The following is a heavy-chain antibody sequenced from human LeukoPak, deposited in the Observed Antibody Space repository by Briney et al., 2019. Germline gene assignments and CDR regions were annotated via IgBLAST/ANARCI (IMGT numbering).Heavy chain of an antibody. D-gene: IGHD3-22*01. J-gene: IGHJ4*02. CDR2: ISYSGST. CDR3: AWRHYYNGRAYYFLDY. V-gene: IGHV4-59*01. Sequence: PSETLSLTCTVCGGSIRTYYWSWIRQPPGKGLEWIGYISYSGSTNYNPSLKSRVTISLHTSKNQFSLRLSSLTAADTAVYYCAWRHYYNGRAYYFLDYWGQGTLVTVSS. CDR1: GGSIRTYY.